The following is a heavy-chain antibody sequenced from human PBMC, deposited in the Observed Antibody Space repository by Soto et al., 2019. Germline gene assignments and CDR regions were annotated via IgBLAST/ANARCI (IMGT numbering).Heavy chain of an antibody. CDR1: GFTFSSYG. V-gene: IGHV3-33*01. CDR3: ARDCRGYSYGPFDY. D-gene: IGHD5-18*01. J-gene: IGHJ4*02. CDR2: IWYDGSNK. Sequence: PGGSLRLSCAASGFTFSSYGMHWVRQAPGKGLEWVAVIWYDGSNKYYADSVKGRFTISRDNSKNTLYLQMNSLRAEDTAVYYCARDCRGYSYGPFDYWGQGTLVTVSS.